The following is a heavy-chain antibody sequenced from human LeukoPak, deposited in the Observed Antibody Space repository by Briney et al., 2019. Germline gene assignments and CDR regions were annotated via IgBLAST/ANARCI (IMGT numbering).Heavy chain of an antibody. Sequence: PGGSLRLSCAASGFTFSSYAMSWVRQAPGKGLEWVSAISGSGGSTYYADSVKGRFTISRDNSKNTLYLQMNSLRAEDTAVYYCAKESDCSGGSCYSSDYFDYWGQGTLVTVSS. CDR1: GFTFSSYA. CDR2: ISGSGGST. CDR3: AKESDCSGGSCYSSDYFDY. D-gene: IGHD2-15*01. V-gene: IGHV3-23*01. J-gene: IGHJ4*02.